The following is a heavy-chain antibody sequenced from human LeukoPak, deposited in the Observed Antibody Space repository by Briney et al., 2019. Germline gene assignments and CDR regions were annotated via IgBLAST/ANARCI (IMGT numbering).Heavy chain of an antibody. CDR2: INHSGST. Sequence: SETLSLTCAVYGGSFSGYYWSWIRQPPGNGLEWIGEINHSGSTNYNPSLKSRVTISVDTSKNQFSLKLSSVTAADTAVYYCAKIDSGSYGHDAFDIWGQGTMVTVSS. CDR3: AKIDSGSYGHDAFDI. D-gene: IGHD1-26*01. CDR1: GGSFSGYY. V-gene: IGHV4-34*01. J-gene: IGHJ3*02.